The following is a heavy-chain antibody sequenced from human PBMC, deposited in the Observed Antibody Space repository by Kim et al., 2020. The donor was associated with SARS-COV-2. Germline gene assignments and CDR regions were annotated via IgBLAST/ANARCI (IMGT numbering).Heavy chain of an antibody. CDR3: AKGRCSSSSCYCGMDV. J-gene: IGHJ6*02. D-gene: IGHD2-2*01. V-gene: IGHV3-23*01. Sequence: SVKGRFTISRDNSKKTLYLQMNSLRAEETAIYYWAKGRCSSSSCYCGMDVWGQGTTVTVSS.